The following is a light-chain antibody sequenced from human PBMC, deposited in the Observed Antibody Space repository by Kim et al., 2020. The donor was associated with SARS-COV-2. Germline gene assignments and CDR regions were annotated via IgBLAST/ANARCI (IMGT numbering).Light chain of an antibody. CDR1: KLGDKL. Sequence: SVSPGQTANITCSGDKLGDKLASWYQQKPGQSPVLVIYQDRKRPSGIPERFSGSNSGNTATLTISGTQAMDEADYYCQAWHNNIYVFGTGTKVTVL. CDR3: QAWHNNIYV. V-gene: IGLV3-1*01. CDR2: QDR. J-gene: IGLJ1*01.